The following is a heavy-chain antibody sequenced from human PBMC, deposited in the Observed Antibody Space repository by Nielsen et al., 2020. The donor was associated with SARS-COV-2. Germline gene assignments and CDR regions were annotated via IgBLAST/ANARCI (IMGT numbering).Heavy chain of an antibody. CDR2: ISYDGTNR. Sequence: GGSLRLSCAASEFVFNQYAMNWVRQAPGKGLEWVAVISYDGTNRDYADSVTGRFTISRDNSKGTVSLHMNSLRPGDTAVYFCARSGSTYYSYSYFDYWGQGTQFTFSS. V-gene: IGHV3-30*01. CDR1: EFVFNQYA. CDR3: ARSGSTYYSYSYFDY. D-gene: IGHD5-18*01. J-gene: IGHJ4*02.